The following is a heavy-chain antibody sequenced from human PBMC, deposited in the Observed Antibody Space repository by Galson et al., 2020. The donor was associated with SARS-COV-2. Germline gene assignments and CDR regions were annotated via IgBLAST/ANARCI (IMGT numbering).Heavy chain of an antibody. Sequence: SGPTLVKPTQTLTLTCTFSGLSLRTSGMCVSWIRQPPEKALEWLALIDWDDDKYYSTPLKTRPTIPKDTSKSQVVLTMTNMDPVDTATYYCARAPADILTGYYIGFDYWGQGTLVTVSS. J-gene: IGHJ4*02. D-gene: IGHD3-9*01. CDR2: IDWDDDK. V-gene: IGHV2-70*01. CDR3: ARAPADILTGYYIGFDY. CDR1: GLSLRTSGMC.